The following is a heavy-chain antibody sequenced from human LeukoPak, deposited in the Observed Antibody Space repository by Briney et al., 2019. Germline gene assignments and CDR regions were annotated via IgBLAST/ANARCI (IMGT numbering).Heavy chain of an antibody. CDR3: ASAYSRSWYVY. Sequence: GSLRLSCAASGFTVNRNYMSWVRQAPGKGLEWVSVIYSGGSTYYADSVRGRFTISRDNSKNTLNLQMNSLRAEDTAVYYCASAYSRSWYVYWGQGTLVTVSS. CDR1: GFTVNRNY. CDR2: IYSGGST. J-gene: IGHJ4*02. V-gene: IGHV3-53*01. D-gene: IGHD6-13*01.